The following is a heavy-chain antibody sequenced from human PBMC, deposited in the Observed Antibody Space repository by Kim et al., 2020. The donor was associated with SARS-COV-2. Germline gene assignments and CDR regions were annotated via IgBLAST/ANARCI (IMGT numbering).Heavy chain of an antibody. CDR3: AKDQRDYDTTQTFDY. V-gene: IGHV3-23*01. J-gene: IGHJ4*02. Sequence: DSVKGRCTIYRDNSKNTLYLQMNSLRAEDTAIYYCAKDQRDYDTTQTFDYLGQGTLVTVSS. D-gene: IGHD3-22*01.